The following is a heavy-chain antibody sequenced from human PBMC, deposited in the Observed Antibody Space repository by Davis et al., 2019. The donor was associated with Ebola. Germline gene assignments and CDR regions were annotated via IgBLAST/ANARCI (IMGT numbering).Heavy chain of an antibody. V-gene: IGHV3-23*01. D-gene: IGHD3-9*01. Sequence: GESLKISCTDSVITFSSYAMTWVRQAPGKGLEWVSAISGSGGSTYYADSVKGRFTISRDNSKKTLYLQMNSLRAEDTALYHGARVNAVTGYSRFDSWGQGTLVTVSS. CDR1: VITFSSYA. J-gene: IGHJ5*01. CDR2: ISGSGGST. CDR3: ARVNAVTGYSRFDS.